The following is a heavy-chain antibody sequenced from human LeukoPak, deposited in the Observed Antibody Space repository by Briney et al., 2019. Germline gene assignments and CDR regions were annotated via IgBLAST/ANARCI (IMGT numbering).Heavy chain of an antibody. V-gene: IGHV4-39*01. J-gene: IGHJ4*02. CDR1: GNSVRSSNFY. Sequence: SETLSLTCTVSGNSVRSSNFYWGWIRQPPGKGLEWIGSIYYSGSAYYNPSLRSRVTISGDASRNQFSLRLSPVTAADTAVYYCVSTLRFLPYRRFDYWGQGTLVTVSS. CDR2: IYYSGSA. D-gene: IGHD3-3*01. CDR3: VSTLRFLPYRRFDY.